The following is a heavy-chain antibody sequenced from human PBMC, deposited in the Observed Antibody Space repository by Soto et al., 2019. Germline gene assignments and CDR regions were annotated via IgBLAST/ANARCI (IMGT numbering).Heavy chain of an antibody. CDR2: ISGSGGST. V-gene: IGHV3-23*01. Sequence: GGSLRLSCAASGFTFSSYAMSWVRQAPGKGLEWVSAISGSGGSTYYADSVKGRFTISRDNSKNTLYLQMNSLRAEDTAVYYCARVCNWNDGLLGHYQHYGMDVWGQGTTVTVSS. D-gene: IGHD1-20*01. CDR3: ARVCNWNDGLLGHYQHYGMDV. CDR1: GFTFSSYA. J-gene: IGHJ6*02.